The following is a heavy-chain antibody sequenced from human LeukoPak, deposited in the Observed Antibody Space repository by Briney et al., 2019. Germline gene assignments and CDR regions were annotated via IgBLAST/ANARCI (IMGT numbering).Heavy chain of an antibody. CDR2: IYYSGST. V-gene: IGHV4-59*01. CDR1: GGSISSYY. J-gene: IGHJ4*02. Sequence: SSETLSLTCTVSGGSISSYYRSWIRQPPGKGLEWIGYIYYSGSTNYNPSLKSRVTISVDTSKNQFSLKLSSVTAADTAVYYCARGKRIAAAGIYYFDYWGQGTLVTVSS. CDR3: ARGKRIAAAGIYYFDY. D-gene: IGHD6-13*01.